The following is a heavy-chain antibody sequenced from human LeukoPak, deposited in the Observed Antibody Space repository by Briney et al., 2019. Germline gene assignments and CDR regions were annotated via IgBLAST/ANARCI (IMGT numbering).Heavy chain of an antibody. CDR1: GGSISSYY. V-gene: IGHV4-59*01. CDR2: IYYSGST. D-gene: IGHD6-6*01. CDR3: ARSSIAARLLGYYYMDV. Sequence: SETLSLTCTVSGGSISSYYWSWIRQPPGKGLEWIGYIYYSGSTNYNPSLKSRVTISVDTSKNQFSLKLSSVTAVDTAVYYCARSSIAARLLGYYYMDVWGKGTTVTVSS. J-gene: IGHJ6*03.